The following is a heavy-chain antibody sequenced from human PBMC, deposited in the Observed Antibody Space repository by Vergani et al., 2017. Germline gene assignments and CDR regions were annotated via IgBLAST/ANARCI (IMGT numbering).Heavy chain of an antibody. CDR1: GGSISSSSYY. Sequence: QLQLQESGPGLVKPSETLSLTCTVSGGSISSSSYYWGWIRQPPGKGLEWIGSIYYSGSTYYNPSLKSRVTISVDTSKNQFSLKLGSVTAADTAVYYCARYVGALYYMDVWGKGTTVTVSS. J-gene: IGHJ6*03. D-gene: IGHD3-16*01. CDR3: ARYVGALYYMDV. V-gene: IGHV4-39*07. CDR2: IYYSGST.